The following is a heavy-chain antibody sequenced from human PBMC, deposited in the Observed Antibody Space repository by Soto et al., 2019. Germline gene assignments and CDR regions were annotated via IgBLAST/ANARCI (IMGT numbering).Heavy chain of an antibody. CDR3: ASRRTGYSSSWPFDY. D-gene: IGHD6-13*01. CDR1: GGTFSSYA. CDR2: IIPIFGTA. Sequence: QVQLVQSGAEVKKPGSSVKVSCKASGGTFSSYAISWVRQAPGQGLEWMGGIIPIFGTANYAQKFQGRVKITADESTSTAYIELSSLRSEDTAVYYCASRRTGYSSSWPFDYWGQGTLVTVSS. J-gene: IGHJ4*02. V-gene: IGHV1-69*01.